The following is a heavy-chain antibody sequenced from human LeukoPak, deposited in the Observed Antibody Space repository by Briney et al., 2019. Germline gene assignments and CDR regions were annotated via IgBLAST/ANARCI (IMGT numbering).Heavy chain of an antibody. J-gene: IGHJ5*02. CDR3: ARASSWYTPSRFDP. D-gene: IGHD6-13*01. CDR1: GYTFNIYW. Sequence: GGSLRLSCAASGYTFNIYWMSWVRQAPGKGLEWVANIKEDGSEKYYVDSVKGRFTISRDYAKNSLYLQMNSLRAEDTAVYYCARASSWYTPSRFDPWGQGTLVTVST. CDR2: IKEDGSEK. V-gene: IGHV3-7*01.